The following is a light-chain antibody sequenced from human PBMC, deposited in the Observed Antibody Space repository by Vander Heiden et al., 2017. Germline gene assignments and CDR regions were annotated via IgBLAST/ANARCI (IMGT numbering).Light chain of an antibody. J-gene: IGKJ4*01. V-gene: IGKV1-39*01. CDR1: QSISSY. Sequence: DTPITQSPSSLSASVEDRVTITCLASQSISSYLNWYQQKPGKAPKLLIYAASSLHSRVPSTLTPRGPGTDFTLTISRLQPEDFATYYCQQCDSTGKTFGGGTKVEIK. CDR3: QQCDSTGKT. CDR2: AAS.